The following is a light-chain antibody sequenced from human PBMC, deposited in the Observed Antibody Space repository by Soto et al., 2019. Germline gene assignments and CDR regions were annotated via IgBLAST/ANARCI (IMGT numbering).Light chain of an antibody. CDR1: SSNVGNNY. V-gene: IGLV1-51*01. CDR2: DNN. Sequence: QSVLTHPPSVSAAPGQKVTISCSGSSSNVGNNYVSWYQQLPGTAPKLLIYDNNKRPSGIPDRFSGSKSATSATLDITALQTGDEADYYCGAWDSSLMGVVFGGGTKLTVL. CDR3: GAWDSSLMGVV. J-gene: IGLJ2*01.